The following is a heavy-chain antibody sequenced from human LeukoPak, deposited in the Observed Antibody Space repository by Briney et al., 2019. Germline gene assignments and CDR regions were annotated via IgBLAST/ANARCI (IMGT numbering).Heavy chain of an antibody. J-gene: IGHJ4*02. CDR2: INPSGGST. D-gene: IGHD1-26*01. CDR1: GSPFTSYY. Sequence: AASVKVSCKASGSPFTSYYMHWVRRAPGQGLGWMGIINPSGGSTSYPQKFQGRVTMTRDTSTSTVYMELSSLRSEDTAVYYCARVGSGSYWGFFDYWGQGTLVTVSS. CDR3: ARVGSGSYWGFFDY. V-gene: IGHV1-46*01.